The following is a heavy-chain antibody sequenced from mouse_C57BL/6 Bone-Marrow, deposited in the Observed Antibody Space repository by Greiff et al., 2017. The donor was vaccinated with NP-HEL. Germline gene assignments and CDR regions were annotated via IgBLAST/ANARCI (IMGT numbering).Heavy chain of an antibody. CDR2: ISSGGSYT. CDR3: AITTVVATLYYYAMDY. J-gene: IGHJ4*01. D-gene: IGHD1-1*01. V-gene: IGHV5-6*01. Sequence: EVKLMESGGDLVKPGGSLKLSCATSGFTFSSYGMSWVRQTPDKRLEWVATISSGGSYTYYPDSVKGRFTISRDNAKNTLYLQMSSLKSEDTAMYYCAITTVVATLYYYAMDYWGQGTSVTVSS. CDR1: GFTFSSYG.